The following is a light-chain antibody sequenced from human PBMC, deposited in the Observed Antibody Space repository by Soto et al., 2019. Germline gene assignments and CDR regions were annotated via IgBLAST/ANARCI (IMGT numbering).Light chain of an antibody. J-gene: IGLJ1*01. CDR1: RSDVGLYDY. V-gene: IGLV2-14*01. CDR3: SSYTSDSSYV. CDR2: AVS. Sequence: QSALTEPASVSGPPGQSITISCTGTRSDVGLYDYVSWYQQHPGKAPQLMIYAVSNRPSGVSNRFSASKSGNTASLFISGLQAEDEADYYCSSYTSDSSYVFGSGTKVTVL.